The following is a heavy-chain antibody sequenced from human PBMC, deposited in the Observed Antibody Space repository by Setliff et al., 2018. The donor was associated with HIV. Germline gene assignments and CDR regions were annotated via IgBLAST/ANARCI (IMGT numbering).Heavy chain of an antibody. J-gene: IGHJ5*02. CDR3: ARGPKKGVDILPPDS. V-gene: IGHV1-69*13. CDR1: GGSVYTYA. D-gene: IGHD3-3*01. Sequence: SVKVSCKATGGSVYTYAFTWVRQAPGQGLEWVGGIVPVFRTVNYAQKLQGRVTITAYESTSTSYMELNSLTSDDTAVYYCARGPKKGVDILPPDSWGQGTLVTVSS. CDR2: IVPVFRTV.